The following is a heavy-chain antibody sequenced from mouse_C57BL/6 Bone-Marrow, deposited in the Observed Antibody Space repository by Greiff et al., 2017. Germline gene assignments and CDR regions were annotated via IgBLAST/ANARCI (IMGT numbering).Heavy chain of an antibody. D-gene: IGHD2-3*01. CDR2: ISDGGSYT. V-gene: IGHV5-4*01. CDR3: ARDGYDGYYDWVWFAY. Sequence: EVKLVESGGGLVKPGGSLKLSCAASGFTFSSYAMSWVRQTPEKRLEWVATISDGGSYTYYPDNVKGRFTISRDNAKNNLYLQMSHLKSEDTAMXYCARDGYDGYYDWVWFAYWGQGTLVTVSA. CDR1: GFTFSSYA. J-gene: IGHJ3*01.